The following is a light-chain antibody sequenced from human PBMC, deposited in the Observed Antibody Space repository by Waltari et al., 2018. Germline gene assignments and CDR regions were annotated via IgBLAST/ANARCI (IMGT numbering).Light chain of an antibody. Sequence: QTVVTQEPSLTVSPGGTVTPHCAFSTGAVSSAYYPNWFPQKPGKAPRALIHSTSVRYSWTPTRFSGSLLGDKAALTLSGVQPEDEADYYCLLYYGGPWVFGGGTKVTVL. J-gene: IGLJ3*02. CDR2: STS. CDR1: TGAVSSAYY. V-gene: IGLV7-43*01. CDR3: LLYYGGPWV.